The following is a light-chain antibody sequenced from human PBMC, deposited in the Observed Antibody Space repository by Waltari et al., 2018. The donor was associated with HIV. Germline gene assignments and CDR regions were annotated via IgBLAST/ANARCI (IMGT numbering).Light chain of an antibody. V-gene: IGLV2-23*02. Sequence: QSALTQPASVSGSPGQSLTISCTGTSSDVWSYNLVSWYQQHPGKAPKLRIYEVSKRPSGVSNRFSGSKAGNTASLTISGLQAEDEADYYCCSYAGSSTHVFGSGTKVTVL. CDR1: SSDVWSYNL. CDR3: CSYAGSSTHV. J-gene: IGLJ1*01. CDR2: EVS.